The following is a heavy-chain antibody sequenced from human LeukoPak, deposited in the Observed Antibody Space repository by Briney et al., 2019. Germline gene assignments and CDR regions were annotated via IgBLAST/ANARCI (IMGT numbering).Heavy chain of an antibody. CDR2: ISYDGSNK. CDR3: AKDSGGSGWYGDY. Sequence: PGGSLRLSCAASGFTFSSYAMSWVRQAPGKGLEWVAVISYDGSNKYYADSVKGRFTISRDNSKNTLYLQMNSLRAEDTAVYYCAKDSGGSGWYGDYWGQGTLVTVSS. J-gene: IGHJ4*02. D-gene: IGHD6-19*01. V-gene: IGHV3-30*18. CDR1: GFTFSSYA.